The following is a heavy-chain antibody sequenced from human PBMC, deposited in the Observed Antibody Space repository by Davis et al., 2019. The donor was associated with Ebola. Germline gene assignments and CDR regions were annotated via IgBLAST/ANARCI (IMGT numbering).Heavy chain of an antibody. J-gene: IGHJ4*02. CDR2: IYYRGST. CDR3: ARRRVTSARPRSVAFDS. V-gene: IGHV4-39*01. D-gene: IGHD6-6*01. Sequence: SETLSLTCILSGGSITSTSHCWGWIRQPPGKGLEWIGNIYYRGSTYYNPSLKSRVTISVDTSKNQFSLKLKYMTAADTSMYYCARRRVTSARPRSVAFDSWGQGILVTVSS. CDR1: GGSITSTSHC.